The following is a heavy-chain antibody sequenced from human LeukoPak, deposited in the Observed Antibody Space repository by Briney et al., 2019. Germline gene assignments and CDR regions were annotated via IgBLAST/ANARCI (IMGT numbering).Heavy chain of an antibody. J-gene: IGHJ4*02. V-gene: IGHV3-74*01. CDR1: GFTFSSYW. D-gene: IGHD6-19*01. CDR2: INSDGSST. CDR3: AKDLYTNSWYSITALDY. Sequence: PGGSLRLSCAASGFTFSSYWMHWVHQAPGKGLVWVSRINSDGSSTSYADSVKGRFTISRDNSKNTLYLQMNSLRAEDTAVYHCAKDLYTNSWYSITALDYWGQGTLVTVSS.